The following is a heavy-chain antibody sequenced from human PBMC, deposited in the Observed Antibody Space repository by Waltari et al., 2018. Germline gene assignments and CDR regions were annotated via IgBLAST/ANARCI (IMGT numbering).Heavy chain of an antibody. V-gene: IGHV3-7*01. CDR3: ARDQMVTVTDDNWFDS. D-gene: IGHD4-17*01. CDR2: INRDGNKR. Sequence: EVHLVESGGGLVQPGGSLRLSCAASGFTFRSYWMSWVRRAPGKGVEWVANINRDGNKRDDVDSVEGRFTIARDNAKNSLYLQMNSLRAEDTAVYYCARDQMVTVTDDNWFDSWGQGNLVTVSS. CDR1: GFTFRSYW. J-gene: IGHJ5*01.